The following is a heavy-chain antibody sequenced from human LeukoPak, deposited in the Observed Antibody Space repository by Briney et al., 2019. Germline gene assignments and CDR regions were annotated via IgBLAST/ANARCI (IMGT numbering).Heavy chain of an antibody. CDR3: ARPGTYWNYGY. Sequence: PGGSLRLSCTASGFRFNTYWMSWVRQAPGKGLEWLASMNEDGREKFYVESVKGRFTVSRDNAKNSLDLQMNSLRPEDTALYYCARPGTYWNYGYWGQGTLVTISS. J-gene: IGHJ4*02. V-gene: IGHV3-7*01. CDR1: GFRFNTYW. CDR2: MNEDGREK. D-gene: IGHD1-7*01.